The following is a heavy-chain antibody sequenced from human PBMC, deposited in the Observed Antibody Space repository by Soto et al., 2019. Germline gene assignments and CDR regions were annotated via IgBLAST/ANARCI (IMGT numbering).Heavy chain of an antibody. Sequence: KPSETLSLTCAVYGGSFSGYYWSWIRQPPGKGLEWIGEINHSGSTNYNPSLKSRVTISVDTSKNQFSLKLSSVTAADTAVYYCARGNYYGSGSYRYYYYGMDVWGQGTTVTVS. D-gene: IGHD3-10*01. CDR1: GGSFSGYY. V-gene: IGHV4-34*01. CDR2: INHSGST. CDR3: ARGNYYGSGSYRYYYYGMDV. J-gene: IGHJ6*02.